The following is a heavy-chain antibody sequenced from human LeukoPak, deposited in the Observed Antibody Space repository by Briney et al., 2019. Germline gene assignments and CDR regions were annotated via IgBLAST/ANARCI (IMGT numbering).Heavy chain of an antibody. CDR3: ARNYYNYGAFDI. V-gene: IGHV4-59*01. D-gene: IGHD3-16*01. J-gene: IGHJ3*02. CDR2: IYYSGST. CDR1: GGSITSYY. Sequence: SETLSLTCTVSGGSITSYYWSWIRQPPGKGLEYIGYIYYSGSTNYNPSLKSRVTISVATSKIQFSLKLSSETAADTAVYYCARNYYNYGAFDIWGQGTMVTVSS.